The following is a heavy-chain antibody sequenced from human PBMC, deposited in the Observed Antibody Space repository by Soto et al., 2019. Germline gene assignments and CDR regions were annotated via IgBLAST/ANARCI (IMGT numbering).Heavy chain of an antibody. Sequence: ASVKVFCKASGYTFTNHGISWVRQAPGEGLEWMGWISPYNGDTNNAQKFQGRVTMTTDTPTNTGFMELTRLTSDDTAVYYCARGGISSSEGLDYWGQGTLVTVSS. CDR1: GYTFTNHG. CDR3: ARGGISSSEGLDY. V-gene: IGHV1-18*01. D-gene: IGHD6-13*01. CDR2: ISPYNGDT. J-gene: IGHJ4*02.